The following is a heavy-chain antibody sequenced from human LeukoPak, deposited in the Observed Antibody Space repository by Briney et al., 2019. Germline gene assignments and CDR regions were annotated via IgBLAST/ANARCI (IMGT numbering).Heavy chain of an antibody. D-gene: IGHD3-9*01. CDR1: GFTFSSYS. Sequence: GRSLRLSCAASGFTFSSYSMNWVRQAPGKGLEWVSSISSSSSYIYYADSVKGRFTISRDNAKNSLYLQMNSLRAEDTAVYYCARDRPRYYDILTGYWPLYYYYGMDVWGQGTTVTISS. J-gene: IGHJ6*02. V-gene: IGHV3-21*01. CDR2: ISSSSSYI. CDR3: ARDRPRYYDILTGYWPLYYYYGMDV.